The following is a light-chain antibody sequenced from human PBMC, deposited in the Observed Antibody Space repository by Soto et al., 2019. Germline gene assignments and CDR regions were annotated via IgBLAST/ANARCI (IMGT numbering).Light chain of an antibody. CDR2: DAS. J-gene: IGKJ4*01. Sequence: EIVLTQSPATLSLSPGERATLSCRASQSVGGYLDWYHQKPGQAPRLLIYDASNRDSGIPARFSGSGSGTDFTLNISSIEPEDLAVYYCIQLSNWPPLTVGGGTKVEIK. CDR3: IQLSNWPPLT. V-gene: IGKV3-11*01. CDR1: QSVGGY.